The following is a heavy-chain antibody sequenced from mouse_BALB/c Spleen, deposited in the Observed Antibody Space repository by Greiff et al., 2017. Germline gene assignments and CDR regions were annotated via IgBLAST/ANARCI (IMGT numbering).Heavy chain of an antibody. Sequence: QVQLQQSGAELVRPGALVKLSCKASGFNIKDYYMHWVKQRPGQGLEWIGWIFPGSGNTKYNEKFKGKATLTADTSSSTAYMQLSSLTSEDSAVYFCARRDYGSSYWYFDVWGAGTTVTVSS. CDR3: ARRDYGSSYWYFDV. J-gene: IGHJ1*01. D-gene: IGHD1-1*01. CDR2: IFPGSGNT. V-gene: IGHV1S19*01. CDR1: GFNIKDYY.